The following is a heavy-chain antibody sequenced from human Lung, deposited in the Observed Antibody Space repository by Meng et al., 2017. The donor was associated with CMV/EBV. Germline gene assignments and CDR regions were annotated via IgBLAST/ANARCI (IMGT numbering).Heavy chain of an antibody. Sequence: SXKISXEVSGFTFSSYAMHWVRQAPGKGLEWVAVISYDGSNKYYADSVKGRFTISRDNSKNTLYLQMNSLRAEDTAVYYCARDLERGRFLEWLSSFDSWGQGXLVTVSS. CDR3: ARDLERGRFLEWLSSFDS. V-gene: IGHV3-30-3*01. CDR2: ISYDGSNK. D-gene: IGHD3-3*01. CDR1: GFTFSSYA. J-gene: IGHJ4*02.